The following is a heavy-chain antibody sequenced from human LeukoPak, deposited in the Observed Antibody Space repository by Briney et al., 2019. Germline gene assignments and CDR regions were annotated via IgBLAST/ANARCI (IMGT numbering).Heavy chain of an antibody. CDR2: IRYDGSNK. CDR3: AKDGSGSSLDY. Sequence: GRSLRLSCAASGFIFRSYGMHWVRQAPGKGLEWVAGIRYDGSNKYYVDSVKGRFTISRDNSKNTLYLQMNSLRAEDTAVYYCAKDGSGSSLDYWGQGTLVTVSS. CDR1: GFIFRSYG. V-gene: IGHV3-33*06. D-gene: IGHD1-26*01. J-gene: IGHJ4*02.